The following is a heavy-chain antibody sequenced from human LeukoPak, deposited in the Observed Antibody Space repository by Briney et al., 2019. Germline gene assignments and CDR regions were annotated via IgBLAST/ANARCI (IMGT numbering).Heavy chain of an antibody. CDR3: TRELGGSYFDY. V-gene: IGHV1-46*01. CDR1: GYTFTNYY. D-gene: IGHD1-26*01. Sequence: ASVKVSCKASGYTFTNYYMHWVRQAPGQGLEWVGVSNPSGGRTTYAQKFQGRVTMTRDTSTGTVYMELSSLRSEDTAVYYCTRELGGSYFDYWGQGTLVTVSS. J-gene: IGHJ4*02. CDR2: SNPSGGRT.